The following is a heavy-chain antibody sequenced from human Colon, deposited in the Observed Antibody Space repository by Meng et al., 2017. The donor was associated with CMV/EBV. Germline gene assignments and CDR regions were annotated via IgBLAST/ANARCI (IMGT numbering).Heavy chain of an antibody. D-gene: IGHD3-10*01. J-gene: IGHJ4*02. CDR1: GFTFSSYG. CDR2: ISYDENKK. Sequence: SGFTFSSYGMHWIRQAQGKGLEWVAVISYDENKKFFADSVKGRFIISRDNFKNTVSLQMNSLRPEDTGIYFCAKDLYGSETYYFDQWGQGTLVTVSS. V-gene: IGHV3-30*18. CDR3: AKDLYGSETYYFDQ.